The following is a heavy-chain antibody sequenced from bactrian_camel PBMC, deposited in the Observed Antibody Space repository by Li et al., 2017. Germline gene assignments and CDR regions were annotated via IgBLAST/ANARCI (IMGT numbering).Heavy chain of an antibody. CDR1: GDTSRRNC. CDR2: IRSVDGET. V-gene: IGHV3S6*01. J-gene: IGHJ6*01. CDR3: AAANLLPYEEVNWVRGGAPDFGY. D-gene: IGHD3*01. Sequence: HVQLVESGGGSVQVGGSLVLSCAMSGDTSRRNCMGWFRQTPGNERERVASIRSVDGETYYIDSVKGRFTISRDSVNNTLFLQMNSLKADDTAMYYCAAANLLPYEEVNWVRGGAPDFGYWGQGTQVTVS.